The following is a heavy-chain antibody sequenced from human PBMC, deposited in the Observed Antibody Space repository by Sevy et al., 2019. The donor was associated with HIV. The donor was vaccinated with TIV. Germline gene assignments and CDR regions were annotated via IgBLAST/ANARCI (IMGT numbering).Heavy chain of an antibody. J-gene: IGHJ4*02. CDR3: AKTYDSSGSPGYFDY. CDR1: GFTFSSYG. CDR2: ISYDGSNK. D-gene: IGHD3-22*01. Sequence: GESLKISCAASGFTFSSYGMHWVRQAPGKGLEWVAVISYDGSNKYYADSVKGRFTISRDNSKNTLYLQMNSLRAEDTAVYYSAKTYDSSGSPGYFDYWGQGTLVTVSS. V-gene: IGHV3-30*18.